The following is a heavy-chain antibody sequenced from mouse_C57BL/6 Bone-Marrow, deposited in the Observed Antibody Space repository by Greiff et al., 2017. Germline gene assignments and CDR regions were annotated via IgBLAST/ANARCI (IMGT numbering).Heavy chain of an antibody. CDR3: ARSGYYGSERDFDY. CDR1: GYTFTSYW. D-gene: IGHD1-1*01. V-gene: IGHV1-50*01. J-gene: IGHJ2*01. CDR2: IDPSDSYT. Sequence: QVQLQQPGAELVKPGASVKLSCKASGYTFTSYWMQWVKQRPGQGLEWIGEIDPSDSYTNYNQKFKGKATLTVDPSSSTAYMQRSSLTSEASAVYYCARSGYYGSERDFDYWGQGTTLTVSS.